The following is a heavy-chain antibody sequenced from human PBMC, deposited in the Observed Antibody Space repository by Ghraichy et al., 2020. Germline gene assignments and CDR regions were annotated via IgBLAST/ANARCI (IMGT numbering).Heavy chain of an antibody. J-gene: IGHJ2*01. Sequence: GGSLRLSCAASGFTFSSYGMNWVRQAPGKGLEWLGYINSGSTTVYDADSVKGRFIISRDNAKNSLYLQMNSLRDEDTAVYYCATGWYFDLWGRDTLVSVSS. CDR2: INSGSTTV. CDR1: GFTFSSYG. CDR3: ATGWYFDL. V-gene: IGHV3-48*02.